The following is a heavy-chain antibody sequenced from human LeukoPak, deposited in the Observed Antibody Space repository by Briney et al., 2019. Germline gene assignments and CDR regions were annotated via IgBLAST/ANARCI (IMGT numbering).Heavy chain of an antibody. Sequence: GGSLRLSCAASGITFSRFWMSWVSQAPGKGLQWVANINQDGSEKHYVDSVKGRFTISRDNAENSLYLQMTSLGAEDTAVYYCASGGHLDYWGQGALVTVAS. V-gene: IGHV3-7*03. D-gene: IGHD3-16*01. J-gene: IGHJ4*02. CDR2: INQDGSEK. CDR1: GITFSRFW. CDR3: ASGGHLDY.